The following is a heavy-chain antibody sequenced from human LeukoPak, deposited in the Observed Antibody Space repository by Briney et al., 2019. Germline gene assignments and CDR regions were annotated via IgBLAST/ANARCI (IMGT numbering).Heavy chain of an antibody. V-gene: IGHV3-7*01. Sequence: PGGSLRLSCAASEFTFSDYWMSWVRQAPGMGPEWVANIKKDGSEEHYVDSVKGRFTVSRDNAKNSLFLQMNSLRVEDTAVYYCATYDNWVAGDVWGQGTTVSVSS. CDR3: ATYDNWVAGDV. CDR1: EFTFSDYW. J-gene: IGHJ6*02. D-gene: IGHD3-22*01. CDR2: IKKDGSEE.